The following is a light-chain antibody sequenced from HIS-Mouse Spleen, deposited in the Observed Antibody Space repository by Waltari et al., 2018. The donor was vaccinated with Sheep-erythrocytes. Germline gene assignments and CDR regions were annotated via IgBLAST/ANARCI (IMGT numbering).Light chain of an antibody. J-gene: IGKJ2*01. CDR2: DAS. V-gene: IGKV3-11*01. CDR3: QQRSNWYT. Sequence: EIVLTQSPATLSLSPGERATLSCRASQRVSRYLAWYQQKPGQAPRLLIYDASNRATGIPARFRGSGSGTDFTLTISSLEPEDFAVYYCQQRSNWYTFGQGTKLEIK. CDR1: QRVSRY.